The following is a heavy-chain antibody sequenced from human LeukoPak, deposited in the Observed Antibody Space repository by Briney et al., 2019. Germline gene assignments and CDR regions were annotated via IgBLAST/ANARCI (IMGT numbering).Heavy chain of an antibody. CDR2: IKQDGSEK. D-gene: IGHD4-17*01. CDR3: AANTVTSPFDY. V-gene: IGHV3-7*01. J-gene: IGHJ4*02. Sequence: PGGSLRLSCAASGFTFSSYAMSWVRQAPGKGLEWVANIKQDGSEKYYVDSVKGRFTISRDNAKNPLYLQMNSLRAEDTAVYYCAANTVTSPFDYWGQGTLVTVSS. CDR1: GFTFSSYA.